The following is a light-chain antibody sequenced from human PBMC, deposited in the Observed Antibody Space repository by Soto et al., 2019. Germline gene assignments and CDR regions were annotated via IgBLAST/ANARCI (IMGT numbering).Light chain of an antibody. Sequence: QSLLTQPASVSLSPGQSITISCSGTSEDVGGYDYVSWYQHHPGKAPKLMISEVSNRPSGLSNRFSGSKSGSTASLTISGLQAEDEADYYCSSYTSSSTLVFGSGTKVTVL. J-gene: IGLJ1*01. CDR1: SEDVGGYDY. CDR2: EVS. V-gene: IGLV2-14*01. CDR3: SSYTSSSTLV.